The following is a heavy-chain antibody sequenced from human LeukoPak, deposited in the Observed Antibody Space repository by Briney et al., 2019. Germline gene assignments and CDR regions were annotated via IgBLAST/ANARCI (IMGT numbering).Heavy chain of an antibody. Sequence: GGSLCLSCAASGFIFDDNGMNWVRQAPGKGQERVSFISVSGGTTYYADSINGRFTITRESSKNMLYLQMNRLRAEDTAVYYCAKSPYFYNSGRYVDVWGKGTTVTVSS. V-gene: IGHV3-23*01. CDR1: GFIFDDNG. CDR3: AKSPYFYNSGRYVDV. J-gene: IGHJ6*03. D-gene: IGHD3-10*01. CDR2: ISVSGGTT.